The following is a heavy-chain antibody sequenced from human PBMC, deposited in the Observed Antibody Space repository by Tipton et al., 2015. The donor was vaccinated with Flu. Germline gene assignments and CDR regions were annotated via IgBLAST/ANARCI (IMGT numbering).Heavy chain of an antibody. CDR1: GYTFTGYY. CDR3: AGGSWGWLQLSALGDFDY. D-gene: IGHD5-24*01. J-gene: IGHJ4*02. Sequence: QLVQSGAEVKKPGASVKVSCKASGYTFTGYYMHWVRQAPGQGLEWMGWINPNSGGTNYAQKFQGRVTMTRDTSISTAYMELSRLRSDDAAVYYCAGGSWGWLQLSALGDFDYWGQGTLVTVSS. CDR2: INPNSGGT. V-gene: IGHV1-2*02.